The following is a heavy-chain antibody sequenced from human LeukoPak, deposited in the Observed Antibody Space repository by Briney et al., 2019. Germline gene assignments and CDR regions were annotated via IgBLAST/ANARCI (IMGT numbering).Heavy chain of an antibody. V-gene: IGHV3-23*01. J-gene: IGHJ4*02. D-gene: IGHD3-10*01. CDR2: ISGSGGST. Sequence: GGSLRLSCAASGFTFSSYAMSWVRQAPGKGLEWVSAISGSGGSTYYADSVNGRFTISRDNSKNTLYLQMNSLRAEDTAVYYCAKDPWVRGVFDYWGQGTLVTVSS. CDR1: GFTFSSYA. CDR3: AKDPWVRGVFDY.